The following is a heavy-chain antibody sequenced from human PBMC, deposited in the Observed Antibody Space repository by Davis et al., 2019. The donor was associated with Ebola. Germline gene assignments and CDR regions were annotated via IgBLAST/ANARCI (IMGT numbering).Heavy chain of an antibody. D-gene: IGHD3-3*01. Sequence: AASVKVSCKASGCTFTSYAMHWVRQAPGQGLEWMGWISAYNGNTNYAQKLQGRVTMTTDTSTSTAYMELRSLRSDDTAVYYCARDQRFLDSYYYYYGMDVWGQGTTVTVSS. CDR1: GCTFTSYA. J-gene: IGHJ6*02. V-gene: IGHV1-18*01. CDR2: ISAYNGNT. CDR3: ARDQRFLDSYYYYYGMDV.